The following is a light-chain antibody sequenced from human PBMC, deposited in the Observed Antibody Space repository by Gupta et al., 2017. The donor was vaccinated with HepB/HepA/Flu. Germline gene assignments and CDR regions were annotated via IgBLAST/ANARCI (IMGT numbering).Light chain of an antibody. CDR3: ASKASTTNLEV. V-gene: IGLV3-19*01. CDR1: SLRSYY. Sequence: SSELTQDPAVSVALGQTVMITCQGDSLRSYYASWYQQKPGQAPVLVIYAKSNRPSGITDRFSGSNSGNTASLTITGAQAEDEADYYCASKASTTNLEVLGTGTKLTVL. CDR2: AKS. J-gene: IGLJ1*01.